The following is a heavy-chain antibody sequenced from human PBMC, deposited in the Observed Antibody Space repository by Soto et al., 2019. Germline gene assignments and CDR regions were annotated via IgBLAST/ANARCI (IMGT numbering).Heavy chain of an antibody. D-gene: IGHD3-10*01. V-gene: IGHV3-23*01. CDR3: AKDGIMVRGLVISYYMDV. CDR1: GFTFSRYA. CDR2: ISGSGGST. J-gene: IGHJ6*03. Sequence: GGSLRLSCAASGFTFSRYAMSWVRQAPGKGLEWVSAISGSGGSTYYADSVKGRFTISRDNSKNTLYLQMNSLRAEDTAVYYCAKDGIMVRGLVISYYMDVWGKGTTVTVSS.